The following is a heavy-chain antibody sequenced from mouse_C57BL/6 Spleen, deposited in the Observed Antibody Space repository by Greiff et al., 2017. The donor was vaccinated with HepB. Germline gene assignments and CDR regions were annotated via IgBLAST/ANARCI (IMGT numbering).Heavy chain of an antibody. CDR3: ARERRHGNYFDY. V-gene: IGHV5-4*01. CDR2: ISDGGSYT. J-gene: IGHJ2*01. D-gene: IGHD2-1*01. Sequence: EVQVVESGGGLVKPGGSLKLSCAASGFTFSSYAMSWVRQTPEKRLEWVATISDGGSYTYYPDNVKGRFTISRDNAKNNLYLHMSHLKSEDTAMYYCARERRHGNYFDYWGQGTTLTVSS. CDR1: GFTFSSYA.